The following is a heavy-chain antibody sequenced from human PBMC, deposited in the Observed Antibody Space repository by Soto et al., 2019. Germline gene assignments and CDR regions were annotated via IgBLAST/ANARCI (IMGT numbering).Heavy chain of an antibody. CDR2: IKEDGGEE. CDR1: GFTFSQSW. Sequence: GGSLRLSCTAPGFTFSQSWMSWLRQAPGKGLEWVANIKEDGGEEDYVDSVKGRFTISRDNAKNSLYLQINSLRAEDTAVYYCARDDGARGVDYWGRGTLVTVSS. V-gene: IGHV3-7*05. J-gene: IGHJ4*02. CDR3: ARDDGARGVDY.